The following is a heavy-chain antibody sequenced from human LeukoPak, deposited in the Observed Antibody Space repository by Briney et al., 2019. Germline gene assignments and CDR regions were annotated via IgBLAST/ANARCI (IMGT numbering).Heavy chain of an antibody. CDR2: IKQDGSEK. D-gene: IGHD2-2*01. CDR3: ARRPAATYLGFDY. V-gene: IGHV3-7*01. Sequence: GSLRLSCAASGFTFSSYWMSWVRQAPGKGLEWVANIKQDGSEKYYVDSVKGRFTISRDNAKNSLYLQMNRLRAEDTAVYYCARRPAATYLGFDYWGQGTLVTVSS. CDR1: GFTFSSYW. J-gene: IGHJ4*02.